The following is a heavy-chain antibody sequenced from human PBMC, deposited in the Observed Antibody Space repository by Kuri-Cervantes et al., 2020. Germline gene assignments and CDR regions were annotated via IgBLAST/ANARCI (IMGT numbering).Heavy chain of an antibody. CDR1: GYTFTGYY. Sequence: ASVKVSCKASGYTFTGYYIHWVRQAPGQGREWMGWISAYNGDTNYAQKLQGRVTMTTDTSTSTAYMELRSLRSDDTAVYYCARRKGNWFDPWGQGTLVTVSS. J-gene: IGHJ5*02. CDR3: ARRKGNWFDP. V-gene: IGHV1-18*04. CDR2: ISAYNGDT. D-gene: IGHD1-14*01.